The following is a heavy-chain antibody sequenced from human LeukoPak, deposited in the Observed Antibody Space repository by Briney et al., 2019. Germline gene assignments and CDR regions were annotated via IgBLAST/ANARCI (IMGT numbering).Heavy chain of an antibody. V-gene: IGHV1-2*02. CDR2: INPNSGGT. D-gene: IGHD5-18*01. Sequence: ASVKVSCKASRYTFTGYYMHWVRQAPGRGLEWMGWINPNSGGTNYAQKFQGRVTMTRDTSISTAYMELSRLSSDDSAVYYCARGQRGYSYGYYWGQGTLVTVSS. J-gene: IGHJ4*02. CDR1: RYTFTGYY. CDR3: ARGQRGYSYGYY.